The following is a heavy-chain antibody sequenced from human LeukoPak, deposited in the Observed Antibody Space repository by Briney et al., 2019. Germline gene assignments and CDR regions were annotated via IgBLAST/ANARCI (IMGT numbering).Heavy chain of an antibody. CDR3: ARAQKPVDQYYDNAFDI. CDR2: INPSGGST. D-gene: IGHD3-22*01. Sequence: ASVKVSCKASGYTFTSYYMHWVRQAPGQGLEWMGIINPSGGSTSYAQKFQGRVTMTRDTSMSTVYMELSSLRSEDTAVYYCARAQKPVDQYYDNAFDIWGQGTMVTVSS. CDR1: GYTFTSYY. J-gene: IGHJ3*02. V-gene: IGHV1-46*01.